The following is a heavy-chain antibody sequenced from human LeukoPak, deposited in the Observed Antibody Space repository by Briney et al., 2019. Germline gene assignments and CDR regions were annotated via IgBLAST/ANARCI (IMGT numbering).Heavy chain of an antibody. D-gene: IGHD3-22*01. J-gene: IGHJ6*03. CDR3: ARAGYDSSGYYIWYYYYMDV. CDR1: GFTFDDYA. CDR2: ISWDGGST. V-gene: IGHV3-43D*03. Sequence: PGGSLRLSCAASGFTFDDYAMHWVRQAPGKGLEWVSLISWDGGSTYYADSVKGRFTISRDNSKNSLYLQMNSLRAEDTAVYYCARAGYDSSGYYIWYYYYMDVWGKGTTVTVSS.